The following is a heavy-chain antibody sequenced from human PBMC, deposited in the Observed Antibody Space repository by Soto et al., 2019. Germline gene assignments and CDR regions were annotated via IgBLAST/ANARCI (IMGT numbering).Heavy chain of an antibody. V-gene: IGHV3-15*01. D-gene: IGHD2-2*02. CDR1: GFTFSNAW. CDR2: IKSKTDGGTT. Sequence: GGSLRLSFAASGFTFSNAWMSWVRKAPGKGLEWVGRIKSKTDGGTTDYAAPVKGRFTISRDDSKNTLYLQMNSLKTEDTAVYYCTTVKVVPAAIRDYWGQGTLVTVSS. J-gene: IGHJ4*02. CDR3: TTVKVVPAAIRDY.